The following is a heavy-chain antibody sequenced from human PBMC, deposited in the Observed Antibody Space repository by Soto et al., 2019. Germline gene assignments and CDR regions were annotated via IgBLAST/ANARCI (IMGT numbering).Heavy chain of an antibody. CDR2: ISYDGSNK. CDR3: ARDDYGDPFDY. CDR1: GFTFSSYA. D-gene: IGHD4-17*01. V-gene: IGHV3-30-3*01. Sequence: QVQLVESGGGVVQPGRSLRLSCAASGFTFSSYAMHWVRQAPGKGLEWVAVISYDGSNKYYADSVKGRFTISRDNSKKSLYLQMNSLRAEDTAVYYCARDDYGDPFDYWGQGTLVTVSS. J-gene: IGHJ4*02.